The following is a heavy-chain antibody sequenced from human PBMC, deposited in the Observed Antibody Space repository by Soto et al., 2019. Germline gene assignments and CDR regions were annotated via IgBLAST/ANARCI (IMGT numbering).Heavy chain of an antibody. CDR1: GGTLSNYA. Sequence: QVQLVQSGAEVKKPGSSVKVSCKASGGTLSNYAFTWVRQAPGQGLEWMGWIIPIFNTANYAQKFQGRVTITADESTSTADKEVNSLRSEDTAIYYCARVRPTDYVGNYDDGMDVWGQGTTVTVSS. CDR3: ARVRPTDYVGNYDDGMDV. D-gene: IGHD4-17*01. CDR2: IIPIFNTA. V-gene: IGHV1-69*01. J-gene: IGHJ6*02.